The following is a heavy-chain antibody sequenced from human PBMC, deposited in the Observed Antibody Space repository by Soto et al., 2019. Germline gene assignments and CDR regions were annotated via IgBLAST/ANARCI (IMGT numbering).Heavy chain of an antibody. CDR2: IWYDGSNK. CDR1: GFTFSSYG. Sequence: GGSLRLSCAASGFTFSSYGMHWVRQAPGKGLEWVAVIWYDGSNKYYADSVKGRFTISRDNSKNTLYLQMNSLRAEDTAVYYCASEKYPGIAAAGPFDYWGQGTLVTVSS. CDR3: ASEKYPGIAAAGPFDY. D-gene: IGHD6-13*01. J-gene: IGHJ4*02. V-gene: IGHV3-33*01.